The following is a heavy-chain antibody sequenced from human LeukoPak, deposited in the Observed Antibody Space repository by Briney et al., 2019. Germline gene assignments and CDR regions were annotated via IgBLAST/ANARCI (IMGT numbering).Heavy chain of an antibody. CDR1: GFIFRNYA. CDR2: ISRSGDNT. D-gene: IGHD3-9*01. V-gene: IGHV3-64*01. J-gene: IGHJ4*02. Sequence: GGSLRLSCAASGFIFRNYAMHWVRQAPGKGLEYVSAISRSGDNTYYANSVRRRFTISRDNSKNTLFLQMGSLRAEGMAVYYCVREERGLVIDYWGQGTLVTVSS. CDR3: VREERGLVIDY.